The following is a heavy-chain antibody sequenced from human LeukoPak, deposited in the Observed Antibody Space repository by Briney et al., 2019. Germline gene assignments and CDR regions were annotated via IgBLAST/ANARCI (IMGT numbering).Heavy chain of an antibody. J-gene: IGHJ4*02. CDR2: INQDGTEK. D-gene: IGHD3-22*01. CDR1: GFTFSTYW. V-gene: IGHV3-7*01. CDR3: ARDLYYFESEGYYASDY. Sequence: GGSLRLSCEASGFTFSTYWMSWVRQAPGKGLEWVANINQDGTEKHYVDSMRGRFTISRDNAKNSLFLQMDSLRAEDTAVYFCARDLYYFESEGYYASDYWGQGTQVTVSS.